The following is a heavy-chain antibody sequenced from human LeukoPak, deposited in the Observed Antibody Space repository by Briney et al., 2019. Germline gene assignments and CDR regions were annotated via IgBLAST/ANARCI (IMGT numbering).Heavy chain of an antibody. Sequence: PGGSLSLSCAASGFTFSSYTMTWVRQAPGKGLEWVSSISSSSSYIYYADSVKGRFTISRDNAKNSLYLQMDSLRAEDTAVYCCARDTVAADPDYWGQGTPVTVSS. CDR3: ARDTVAADPDY. CDR2: ISSSSSYI. D-gene: IGHD2-2*01. V-gene: IGHV3-21*01. CDR1: GFTFSSYT. J-gene: IGHJ4*02.